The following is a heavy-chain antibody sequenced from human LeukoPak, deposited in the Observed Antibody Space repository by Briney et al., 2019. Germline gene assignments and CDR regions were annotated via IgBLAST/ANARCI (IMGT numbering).Heavy chain of an antibody. J-gene: IGHJ1*01. D-gene: IGHD5-24*01. V-gene: IGHV3-48*03. CDR3: AREGEMATAEYFQH. CDR2: ISSSGSTI. Sequence: GGSLRLSCAASGFTFSSYEMNWVRQAPGKGLEWVSYISSSGSTIDYADSVKGRFTISRDNAKNSLYLQMNSLRAEDTAVYYCAREGEMATAEYFQHWGQGTLVTVSS. CDR1: GFTFSSYE.